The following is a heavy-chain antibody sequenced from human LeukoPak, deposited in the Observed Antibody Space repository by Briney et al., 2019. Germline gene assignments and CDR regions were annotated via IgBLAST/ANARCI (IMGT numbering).Heavy chain of an antibody. CDR1: GGSFSGYY. D-gene: IGHD2-2*01. CDR2: LNHSGST. CDR3: ASSTSGRGDFDY. Sequence: SETLSLTCTVYGGSFSGYYWSWIRQPPGKGLEWIGDLNHSGSTNYNPSHKSRVTISLDTSKNHFSLKLSSVTAADTAVYYCASSTSGRGDFDYWGQGTLVTVSS. V-gene: IGHV4-34*01. J-gene: IGHJ4*02.